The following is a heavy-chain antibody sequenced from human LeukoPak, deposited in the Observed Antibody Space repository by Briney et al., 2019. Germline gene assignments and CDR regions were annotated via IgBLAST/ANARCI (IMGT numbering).Heavy chain of an antibody. CDR2: ISSSGSTI. D-gene: IGHD3-10*01. V-gene: IGHV3-48*03. CDR1: GFTFSSYE. CDR3: ARIYGSGTHRG. J-gene: IGHJ4*02. Sequence: GGSLRLSCAASGFTFSSYEMNWVRQAPGKGLEWVSYISSSGSTIYYADSVKGRFTISRDNAKNSLYLQMNSLRAEDTAVYYCARIYGSGTHRGWGQGTLVTVSS.